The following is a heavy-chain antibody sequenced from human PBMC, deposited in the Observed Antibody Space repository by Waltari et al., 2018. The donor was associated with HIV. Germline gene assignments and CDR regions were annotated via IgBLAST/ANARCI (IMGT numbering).Heavy chain of an antibody. CDR2: IYYSGSA. J-gene: IGHJ4*02. Sequence: QLQLQESGPGLVKPSETLSLTCTVSGGSISSSSYYWGWIRQPPGKGVEWIGSIYYSGSAYDTPSLKSRVTISVDTSENQFSLKLSSVTAADTAVYFCARQYSSSWYFDYWGQGTLVTVSS. CDR3: ARQYSSSWYFDY. V-gene: IGHV4-39*01. CDR1: GGSISSSSYY. D-gene: IGHD6-13*01.